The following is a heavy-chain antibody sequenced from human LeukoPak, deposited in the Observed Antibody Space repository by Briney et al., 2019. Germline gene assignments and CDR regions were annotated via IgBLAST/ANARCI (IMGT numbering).Heavy chain of an antibody. D-gene: IGHD2/OR15-2a*01. CDR3: ASYTTNKWAPWF. CDR1: GFTFSNSW. Sequence: GGSLRLSCAASGFTFSNSWMHWVRQAPGKGLVWVSNIATDGSIMSYADTVKGRFTISRDNAKNTLFLQMNSLRVEDTAVYYCASYTTNKWAPWFWGQGTLVTVAS. V-gene: IGHV3-74*01. CDR2: IATDGSIM. J-gene: IGHJ4*02.